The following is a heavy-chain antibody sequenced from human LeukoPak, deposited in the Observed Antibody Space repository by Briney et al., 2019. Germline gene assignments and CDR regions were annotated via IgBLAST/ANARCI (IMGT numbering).Heavy chain of an antibody. V-gene: IGHV1-69*13. CDR2: IIPIFGTA. J-gene: IGHJ2*01. Sequence: ASVKVSCKASGGTFSSYAISWVRQAPGQGLEWMGGIIPIFGTANYAQKFQGRVTITADESTSTAYMELSSLRSEDTAVYYCARDLLVNSYGYGSTSAWYFDLWGRGTLVTVSS. CDR1: GGTFSSYA. CDR3: ARDLLVNSYGYGSTSAWYFDL. D-gene: IGHD5-18*01.